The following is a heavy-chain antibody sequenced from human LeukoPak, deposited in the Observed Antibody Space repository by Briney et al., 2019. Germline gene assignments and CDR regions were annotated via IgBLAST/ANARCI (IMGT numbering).Heavy chain of an antibody. CDR1: GFTFSDYY. Sequence: PGGSLRLSCAASGFTFSDYYMSWIRQAPGKGLEWVSYISSSGSTIYYADSVKGRFTISRGNAKNSLYLQMNSLRAEDTAVYYCARVDLGFDWLGSLDYWGQGTLVTVSS. D-gene: IGHD3-9*01. V-gene: IGHV3-11*01. CDR2: ISSSGSTI. CDR3: ARVDLGFDWLGSLDY. J-gene: IGHJ4*02.